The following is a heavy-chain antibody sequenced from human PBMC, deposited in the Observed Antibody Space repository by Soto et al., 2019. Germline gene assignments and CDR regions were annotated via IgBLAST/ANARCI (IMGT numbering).Heavy chain of an antibody. CDR1: GFTFSSYA. CDR3: AKDYAVDNYYFDY. V-gene: IGHV3-23*01. D-gene: IGHD6-19*01. J-gene: IGHJ4*02. CDR2: ISGSGGST. Sequence: EVQLLESGGDLVQPGGSLRLSCAASGFTFSSYAMSWVRQAPGRGLEWVSTISGSGGSTYYADSVKGRFTISRDNSKNTLYLQMNSLRADDTAVYDGAKDYAVDNYYFDYWGQGTLVTVSS.